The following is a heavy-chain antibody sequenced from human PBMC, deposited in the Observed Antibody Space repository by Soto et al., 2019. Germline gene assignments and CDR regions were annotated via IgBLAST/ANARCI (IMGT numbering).Heavy chain of an antibody. CDR1: GFTFSIYA. V-gene: IGHV3-64D*06. D-gene: IGHD3-22*01. J-gene: IGHJ4*02. CDR3: VKGEYYYDSSGYYPFDY. CDR2: ISTNGGST. Sequence: PGGSLRLSCSASGFTFSIYAMHWVRQAPGKGLEYVSSISTNGGSTDYADSVKGRFTISRDNSKNTVYLQMSSLRVEDTAVYYCVKGEYYYDSSGYYPFDYWGQATLVTVS.